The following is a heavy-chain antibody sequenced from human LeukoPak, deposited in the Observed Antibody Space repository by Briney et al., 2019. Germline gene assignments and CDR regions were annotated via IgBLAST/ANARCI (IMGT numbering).Heavy chain of an antibody. Sequence: TSETLSLTCTVSGGSISSSSYYWGWIRQPPGKGLEWIGSIYHSGSTYYNPSLKSRVTISVDTSKNQFSLKLSSVTAADTAVYYCARHQYSSGWYGLNSWFDPWGQGTLVTVSS. CDR3: ARHQYSSGWYGLNSWFDP. CDR2: IYHSGST. CDR1: GGSISSSSYY. V-gene: IGHV4-39*01. J-gene: IGHJ5*02. D-gene: IGHD6-19*01.